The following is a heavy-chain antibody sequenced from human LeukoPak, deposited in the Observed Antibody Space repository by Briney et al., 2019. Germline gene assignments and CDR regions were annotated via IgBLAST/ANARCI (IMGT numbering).Heavy chain of an antibody. CDR1: GFTFSTYT. Sequence: GGSLRLSCTASGFTFSTYTMYWVRHPPGKRLEWVSIIGNNGGGIHYADSVKGRFTISRDNFKNALYLQMNSLRVEDTAVYYCAIDPNWGTHSWGQGVLVTVSS. J-gene: IGHJ4*02. D-gene: IGHD7-27*01. CDR3: AIDPNWGTHS. CDR2: IGNNGGGI. V-gene: IGHV3-23*01.